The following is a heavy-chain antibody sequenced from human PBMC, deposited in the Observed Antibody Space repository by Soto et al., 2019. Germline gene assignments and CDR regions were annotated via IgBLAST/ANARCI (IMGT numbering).Heavy chain of an antibody. CDR2: VYHTGAT. CDR1: GASISSSY. D-gene: IGHD5-12*01. V-gene: IGHV4-59*01. J-gene: IGHJ4*02. Sequence: SETLSLTCTVSGASISSSYWSWIRQSPERGLEWVAYVYHTGATNYNPSLKSRVTISLDTSKGQFSLNLTSLTTADTAVYFCARGGNRYSNVASGVGGFDYWGQGSLVTVSS. CDR3: ARGGNRYSNVASGVGGFDY.